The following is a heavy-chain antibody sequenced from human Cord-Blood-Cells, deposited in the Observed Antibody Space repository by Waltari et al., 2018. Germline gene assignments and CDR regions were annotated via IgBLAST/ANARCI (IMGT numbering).Heavy chain of an antibody. Sequence: QVQLVQSGAEVKKPGASVTVSCKASGYTFTSYAMHWVRQAPGQRLEWMGWINAGNGNTKYSQKFQGRVTITRDTSASTAYMELSSLRSEDTAVYYCARARTFSGYFDYWGQGTLVTVSS. CDR3: ARARTFSGYFDY. V-gene: IGHV1-3*01. J-gene: IGHJ4*02. D-gene: IGHD1-26*01. CDR2: INAGNGNT. CDR1: GYTFTSYA.